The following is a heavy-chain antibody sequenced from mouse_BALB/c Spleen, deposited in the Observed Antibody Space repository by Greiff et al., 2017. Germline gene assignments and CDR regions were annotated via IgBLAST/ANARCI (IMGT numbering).Heavy chain of an antibody. CDR2: ISTYYGDA. J-gene: IGHJ4*01. V-gene: IGHV1S137*01. D-gene: IGHD2-1*01. CDR3: ARYGIYYGNYDAMDY. CDR1: GYTFTDYA. Sequence: QVQLHQSGAELVRPGVSVKISCKGSGYTFTDYAMHWVKQSHAKSLEWIGVISTYYGDASYNQKFKGKATMTVDKSSSTAYMELARLTSEDSAIYYCARYGIYYGNYDAMDYWGQGTSVTVSS.